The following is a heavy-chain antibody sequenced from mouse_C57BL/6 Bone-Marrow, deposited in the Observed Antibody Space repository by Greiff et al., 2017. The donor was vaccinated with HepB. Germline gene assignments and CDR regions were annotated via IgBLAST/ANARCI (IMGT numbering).Heavy chain of an antibody. CDR3: ARGGITTVVATPPSWYFDV. CDR2: INPNNGGT. Sequence: VQLQQSGPELVKPGASVKISCKASGYTFTDYYMNWVKQSHGKSLEWIGDINPNNGGTSYNQKFKGKATLTVDKSSSTAYMELRSLTSEDSAVYYCARGGITTVVATPPSWYFDVWGTGTTVTVSS. V-gene: IGHV1-26*01. D-gene: IGHD1-1*01. CDR1: GYTFTDYY. J-gene: IGHJ1*03.